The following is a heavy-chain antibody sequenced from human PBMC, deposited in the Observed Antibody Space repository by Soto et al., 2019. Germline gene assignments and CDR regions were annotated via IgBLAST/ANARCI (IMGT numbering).Heavy chain of an antibody. D-gene: IGHD3-16*01. V-gene: IGHV1-69*01. CDR2: IIPVFGTT. Sequence: AVKVSCKDSGGLFSSFAISWVRQAPGQGLEWMGGIIPVFGTTNYAQKFQGRVTITADESTNTAYMELSSLTSDDTAMYYCARGGGPYVWFNECWGQGTQVSVSS. CDR3: ARGGGPYVWFNEC. CDR1: GGLFSSFA. J-gene: IGHJ1*01.